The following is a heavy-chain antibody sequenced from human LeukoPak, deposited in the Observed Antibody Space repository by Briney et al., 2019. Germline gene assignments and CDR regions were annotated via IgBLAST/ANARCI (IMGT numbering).Heavy chain of an antibody. CDR3: ARGWNYGFDY. J-gene: IGHJ4*02. CDR2: INPNSGGT. D-gene: IGHD1-7*01. V-gene: IGHV1-2*02. CDR1: GYTLTGYY. Sequence: ASVKVSCKASGYTLTGYYMRWVRQAPGQGLEWMGWINPNSGGTNYAQKFQGRVTMTRDTSISTAYMELNRLRSDDTAVYFCARGWNYGFDYWGQGTLVTVSS.